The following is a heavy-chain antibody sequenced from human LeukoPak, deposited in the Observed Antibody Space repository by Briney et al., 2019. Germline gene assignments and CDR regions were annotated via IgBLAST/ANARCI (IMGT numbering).Heavy chain of an antibody. CDR1: GFTFSTYW. Sequence: PGGSLILSCAASGFTFSTYWMHWVRQAPGKGLVWVSRINNEGSGTGYADSVKGRFTISRDNAKNTLFLQMNSLRAEDTAVYYCARGRYYAMDVWAKGPRSPSP. CDR3: ARGRYYAMDV. J-gene: IGHJ6*02. CDR2: INNEGSGT. V-gene: IGHV3-74*01.